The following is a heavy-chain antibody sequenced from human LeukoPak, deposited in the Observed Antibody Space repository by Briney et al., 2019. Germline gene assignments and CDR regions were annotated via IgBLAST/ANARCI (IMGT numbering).Heavy chain of an antibody. CDR1: GFTFSSNS. Sequence: PGGSLRLSCVASGFTFSSNSMNWVRQAPGKGLEWVSYISSASGSIYYADSVKGRFTVSRDNAKNSLYLQMNSLRAEDTAVYYCARDDHGVGCSGGSCPTDYWGQGTLVTVSS. CDR2: ISSASGSI. CDR3: ARDDHGVGCSGGSCPTDY. D-gene: IGHD2-15*01. V-gene: IGHV3-48*04. J-gene: IGHJ4*02.